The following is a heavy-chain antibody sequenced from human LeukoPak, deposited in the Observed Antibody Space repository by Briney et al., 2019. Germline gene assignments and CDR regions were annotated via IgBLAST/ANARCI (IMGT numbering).Heavy chain of an antibody. CDR1: GFTFSSYG. J-gene: IGHJ4*02. Sequence: GGSLRLSCAASGFTFSSYGMHWVRQAPGKGLEWVAVISCDGSNKYYADSVKGRFTISRDNSKNTLYLQMNSLRAEDTAVYYCAKDRGAWELLQYYFDYWRQGTLVTVSS. D-gene: IGHD1-26*01. V-gene: IGHV3-30*18. CDR2: ISCDGSNK. CDR3: AKDRGAWELLQYYFDY.